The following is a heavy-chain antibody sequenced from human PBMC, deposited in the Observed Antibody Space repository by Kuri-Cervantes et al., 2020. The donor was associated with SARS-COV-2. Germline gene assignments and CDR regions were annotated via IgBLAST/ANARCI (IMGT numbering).Heavy chain of an antibody. V-gene: IGHV4-4*02. CDR2: IYHSGST. CDR1: GGSISSSNW. CDR3: ARWGGQPDSSGLNEL. Sequence: GSLRLSCAVSGGSISSSNWWSWVRQPPGKGLEWIGEIYHSGSTNYNPSLKSRVTISVDKSKNQFSLKLSSVTAADTAVYYCARWGGQPDSSGLNELWGQGTLVTVSS. D-gene: IGHD3-22*01. J-gene: IGHJ4*02.